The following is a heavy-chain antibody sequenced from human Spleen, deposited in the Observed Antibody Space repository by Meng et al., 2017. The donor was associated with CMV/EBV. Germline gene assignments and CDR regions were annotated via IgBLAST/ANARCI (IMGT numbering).Heavy chain of an antibody. CDR2: IYYSGST. J-gene: IGHJ5*02. CDR3: ARDLKGLGATINWFDP. CDR1: GGSVSGGSYY. D-gene: IGHD1-26*01. Sequence: GSLRLSCTVSGGSVSGGSYYWSWIRQPPGKGLEWIGYIYYSGSTNYNPSLKSRVTISVDTSKNQFSLKLSSVTAADTAVYYCARDLKGLGATINWFDPWGQGTLVTVSS. V-gene: IGHV4-61*01.